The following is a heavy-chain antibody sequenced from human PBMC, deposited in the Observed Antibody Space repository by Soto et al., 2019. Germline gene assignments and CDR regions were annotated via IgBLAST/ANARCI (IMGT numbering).Heavy chain of an antibody. CDR1: GLTLRNYW. CDR3: AAVYKTWFDP. J-gene: IGHJ5*02. Sequence: PGGSLRLSCSASGLTLRNYWMHWVRQAPGKGLVWVSRITSDGSGANYADFVKGRFTISRDNAKNTLCLQMDSLRAEDTAVYYCAAVYKTWFDPWGQGTLVTGLL. D-gene: IGHD1-1*01. CDR2: ITSDGSGA. V-gene: IGHV3-74*01.